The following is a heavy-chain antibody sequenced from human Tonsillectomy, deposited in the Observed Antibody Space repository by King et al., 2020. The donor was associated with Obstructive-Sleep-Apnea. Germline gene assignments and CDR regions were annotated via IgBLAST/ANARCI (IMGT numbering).Heavy chain of an antibody. J-gene: IGHJ4*02. Sequence: QLQESGPGLVKPSETLSLRSTVSGGSVSSTTHYWGWIRQPPGKGLEWIGCIYYSGNTYYNPSPKSRITISVDTSKNQYSLNLSSVTAADTAMYYCARVVAITADYNFDYWGRGTLVTVSS. CDR1: GGSVSSTTHY. CDR3: ARVVAITADYNFDY. D-gene: IGHD6-13*01. CDR2: IYYSGNT. V-gene: IGHV4-39*07.